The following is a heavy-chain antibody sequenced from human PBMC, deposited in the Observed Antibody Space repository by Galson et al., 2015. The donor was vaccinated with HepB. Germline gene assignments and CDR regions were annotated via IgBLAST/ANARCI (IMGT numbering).Heavy chain of an antibody. CDR1: GGSISSYY. V-gene: IGHV4-59*08. CDR3: ARTDSTFLPGCYYGMDV. D-gene: IGHD2/OR15-2a*01. J-gene: IGHJ6*02. Sequence: SETLSLTCTVSGGSISSYYWSWIRQPPGKGLEWIGYIYYSGSTNYNPSLKSRVTISADTSKNQFSLKLSSVTAADTAVYYCARTDSTFLPGCYYGMDVWGQGTMVTVSS. CDR2: IYYSGST.